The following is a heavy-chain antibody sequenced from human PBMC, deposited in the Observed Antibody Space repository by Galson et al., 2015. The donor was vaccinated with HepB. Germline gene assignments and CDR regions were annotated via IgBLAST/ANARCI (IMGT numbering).Heavy chain of an antibody. V-gene: IGHV4-30-4*01. Sequence: TCTVSGGSISSGDNYWSWIRQPPGKGLEWIGYIYYSGSTYYNPSPKSRASISIDTSKNQFSLKLSSVTAADTAVYYCARDFWVGSSDYYFDYWGQGALVTVSS. J-gene: IGHJ4*02. D-gene: IGHD3-3*01. CDR3: ARDFWVGSSDYYFDY. CDR2: IYYSGST. CDR1: GGSISSGDNY.